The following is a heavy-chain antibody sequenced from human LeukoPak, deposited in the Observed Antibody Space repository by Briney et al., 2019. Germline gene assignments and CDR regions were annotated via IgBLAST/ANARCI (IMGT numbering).Heavy chain of an antibody. CDR3: ARGAAGASDAFDI. J-gene: IGHJ3*02. CDR2: IYHSGST. D-gene: IGHD3-10*01. Sequence: KPSQTLSLTCAVSGGSISSGGYSWSWIRQPPGKGLEWIGYIYHSGSTYYNPSLKSRVTISVDRSKNQFSLKLSSVTAADTAVYYCARGAAGASDAFDIWGQGTMVTVSS. V-gene: IGHV4-30-2*01. CDR1: GGSISSGGYS.